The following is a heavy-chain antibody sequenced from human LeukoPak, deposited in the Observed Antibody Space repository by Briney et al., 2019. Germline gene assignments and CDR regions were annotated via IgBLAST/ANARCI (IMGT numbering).Heavy chain of an antibody. J-gene: IGHJ6*03. CDR3: ARGGFYDILTRPDYYYYMDV. CDR2: INPSDGAT. Sequence: ASVKVSCKASGYTFTSYHIHWVRQAPGQGLEWMGIINPSDGATANAQKFQDRVTLTRDVSSSTVYMELSSLTSEDTAVYYCARGGFYDILTRPDYYYYMDVWGKGTTVTISS. V-gene: IGHV1-46*01. CDR1: GYTFTSYH. D-gene: IGHD3-9*01.